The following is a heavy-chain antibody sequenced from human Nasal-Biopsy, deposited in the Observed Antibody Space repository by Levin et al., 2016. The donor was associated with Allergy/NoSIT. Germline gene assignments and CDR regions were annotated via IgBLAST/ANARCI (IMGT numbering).Heavy chain of an antibody. J-gene: IGHJ4*02. CDR2: IKQSGSAI. V-gene: IGHV3-7*03. D-gene: IGHD2-21*01. CDR3: AKGGGGDHGF. Sequence: GGSLRLSCVASGFTFSSYWMSWVRQAPGKGLEWVANIKQSGSAIYYVDSVKGRFTISRDNSKSMVYLQMNSLRVDDTAVYYRAKGGGGDHGFWGQGTLVTVSP. CDR1: GFTFSSYW.